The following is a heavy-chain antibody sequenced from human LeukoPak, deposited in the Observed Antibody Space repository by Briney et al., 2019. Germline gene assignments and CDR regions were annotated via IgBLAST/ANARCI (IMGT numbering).Heavy chain of an antibody. CDR3: APRGMFTRSFG. Sequence: GGSLRLSCAASGFTFSDYYMSWIRQAPGKGLEWVSYISGSASDIYYADSVKGRFTISRDNAKNSLYLQMNTLRAEDTAVYYCAPRGMFTRSFGWGQGTLVTVSS. V-gene: IGHV3-11*01. J-gene: IGHJ4*02. D-gene: IGHD3-16*01. CDR1: GFTFSDYY. CDR2: ISGSASDI.